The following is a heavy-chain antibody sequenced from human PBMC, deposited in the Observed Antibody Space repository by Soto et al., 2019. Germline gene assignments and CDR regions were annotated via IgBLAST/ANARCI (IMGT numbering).Heavy chain of an antibody. J-gene: IGHJ4*02. CDR1: GFIFSSYA. Sequence: GSLRLSCAASGFIFSSYAMSWVRQAPGKGLEWVSAISGSDGSTYYADSVKGRFTISRDNSRNTLYLQMNSLRAEDTAVYYCAKDGVAHIPLYTSGSSYDHWGQGTLVTVSS. D-gene: IGHD3-22*01. V-gene: IGHV3-23*01. CDR3: AKDGVAHIPLYTSGSSYDH. CDR2: ISGSDGST.